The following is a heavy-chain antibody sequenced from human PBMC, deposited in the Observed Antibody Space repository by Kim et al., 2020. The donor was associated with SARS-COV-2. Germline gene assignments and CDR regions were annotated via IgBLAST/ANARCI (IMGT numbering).Heavy chain of an antibody. CDR3: ARGGTLAEYYYYYGMDV. Sequence: VKGRFTISRDNAKNTLYLQMNSLRAEDTAVYYCARGGTLAEYYYYYGMDVWGQGTTVTVSS. J-gene: IGHJ6*02. V-gene: IGHV3-30*07.